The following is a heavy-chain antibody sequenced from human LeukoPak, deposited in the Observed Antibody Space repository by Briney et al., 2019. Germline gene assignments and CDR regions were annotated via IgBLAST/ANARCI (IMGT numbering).Heavy chain of an antibody. J-gene: IGHJ4*02. V-gene: IGHV4-34*01. CDR2: INHSGST. CDR3: ARGAHGYGGNSLVY. Sequence: SETLSLTCAVYGGSFSGYYWSWIRQPPGKGLEWIGEINHSGSTNYNPSLKSRVTISVDTSKNQFSLKLSSVTAADTAVYYCARGAHGYGGNSLVYWGQGTLVTVSS. CDR1: GGSFSGYY. D-gene: IGHD4-23*01.